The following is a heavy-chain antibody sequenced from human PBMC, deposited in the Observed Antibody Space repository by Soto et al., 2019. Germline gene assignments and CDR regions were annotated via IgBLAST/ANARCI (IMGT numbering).Heavy chain of an antibody. J-gene: IGHJ4*02. CDR2: VYYDGST. CDR3: VSYDRQAGRYSLDY. CDR1: GDSINYYY. D-gene: IGHD3-10*01. Sequence: QVQLQESGPGLVKPSETLSLTCTVSGDSINYYYWSWIRQAPGTGLEWIGYVYYDGSTKYNPSLVSRVTMSIDTSKNQFSLKLSSVIAADTAVYYCVSYDRQAGRYSLDYWGQGTLVTVSS. V-gene: IGHV4-59*01.